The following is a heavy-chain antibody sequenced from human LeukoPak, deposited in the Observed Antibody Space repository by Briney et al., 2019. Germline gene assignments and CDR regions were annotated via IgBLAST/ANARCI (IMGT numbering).Heavy chain of an antibody. CDR2: ISSSSSTI. J-gene: IGHJ4*02. CDR3: ARGYSYGDY. D-gene: IGHD5-18*01. V-gene: IGHV3-48*01. Sequence: PGGFLRLSCAASGFTFSSYSMNWVRQAPGKGLEWVSYISSSSSTIYYADSVKGRFTISRDNAKNSLYLQMNSLRAEDTAVYYCARGYSYGDYWGQGTLVTVSS. CDR1: GFTFSSYS.